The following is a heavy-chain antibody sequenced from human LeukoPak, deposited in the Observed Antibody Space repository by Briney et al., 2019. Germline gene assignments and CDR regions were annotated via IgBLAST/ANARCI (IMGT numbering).Heavy chain of an antibody. J-gene: IGHJ6*02. V-gene: IGHV3-7*01. Sequence: GGSLRLSCAASEFMFSDYWMSWVRQAPGKGPEWVASINKDGSEEYYADSVKGRFTVSRDNAKNSLFLQMNNPRVGDTAIYYCATYDNWVAGDVWGQGTTVSVSS. CDR2: INKDGSEE. CDR1: EFMFSDYW. D-gene: IGHD1-1*01. CDR3: ATYDNWVAGDV.